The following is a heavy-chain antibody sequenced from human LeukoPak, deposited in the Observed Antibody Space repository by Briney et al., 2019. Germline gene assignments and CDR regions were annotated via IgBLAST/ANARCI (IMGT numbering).Heavy chain of an antibody. CDR3: AKGDYDILTGYY. V-gene: IGHV3-23*01. CDR1: GFTFSNYA. J-gene: IGHJ4*02. Sequence: PGGSLRLSCAASGFTFSNYALIWVRQAPGKGLEWVSTISGNYGNTYYADSVKGRFTISRDNSKNTLFLQMNSLRAEDTAVYFCAKGDYDILTGYYWGQGTLVTVSS. CDR2: ISGNYGNT. D-gene: IGHD3-9*01.